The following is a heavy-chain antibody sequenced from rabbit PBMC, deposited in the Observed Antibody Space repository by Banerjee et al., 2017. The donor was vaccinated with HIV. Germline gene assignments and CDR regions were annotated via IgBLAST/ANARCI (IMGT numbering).Heavy chain of an antibody. CDR1: GFDFSAHW. D-gene: IGHD4-1*01. CDR3: ARDLAGVIGWNFGL. CDR2: INSSSRNV. Sequence: QEQLKETGGGLVQPGGSLKLSCTASGFDFSAHWMGWVRQAPGKGLEWIGCINSSSRNVVYASWATGRFTISKTSSTTVTLQMTSLTAADTATYFCARDLAGVIGWNFGLWGQGTLVTVS. V-gene: IGHV1S45*01. J-gene: IGHJ6*01.